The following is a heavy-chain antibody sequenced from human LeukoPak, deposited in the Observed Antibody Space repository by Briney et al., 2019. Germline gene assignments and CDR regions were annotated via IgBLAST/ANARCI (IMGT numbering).Heavy chain of an antibody. J-gene: IGHJ5*02. CDR1: GCSISSSSYY. Sequence: PSETLSLTCTVSGCSISSSSYYWGWIRQPPGKGLEWIGSIYYSGRTYFNPSLESRVTILVDTSKNKISLKLSSVTAADTAVYYCARLNVVDCFLVDPWGQGTLITVSS. CDR3: ARLNVVDCFLVDP. D-gene: IGHD2-15*01. V-gene: IGHV4-39*01. CDR2: IYYSGRT.